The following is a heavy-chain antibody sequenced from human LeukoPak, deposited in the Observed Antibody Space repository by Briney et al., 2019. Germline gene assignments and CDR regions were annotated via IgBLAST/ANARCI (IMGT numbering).Heavy chain of an antibody. CDR1: GFTFSSYA. V-gene: IGHV3-23*01. D-gene: IGHD5-12*01. J-gene: IGHJ4*02. CDR3: AKDMAGYRRAPFVY. CDR2: ISGSGGST. Sequence: GVSLSLTCAASGFTFSSYAMSWVRQAPGKGLEWVSVISGSGGSTYYADSVKGRFTISRDNSKNTLYLQMNSLRAKDTAVYYCAKDMAGYRRAPFVYWGEGTLVTVSS.